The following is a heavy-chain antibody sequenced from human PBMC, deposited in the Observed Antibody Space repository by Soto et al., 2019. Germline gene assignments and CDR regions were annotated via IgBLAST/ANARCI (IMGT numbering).Heavy chain of an antibody. CDR1: LDSFTGFW. Sequence: GESLKISCKVSLDSFTGFWIGWVRQMPGKGLEWLGSIYPRDSDTRYSPSFQGQVTISADKSLSTAYLQWNSLQASDTAIYYCARQHPLDSRVWFTWGQGTLVTVSS. J-gene: IGHJ4*02. CDR3: ARQHPLDSRVWFT. CDR2: IYPRDSDT. D-gene: IGHD6-19*01. V-gene: IGHV5-51*01.